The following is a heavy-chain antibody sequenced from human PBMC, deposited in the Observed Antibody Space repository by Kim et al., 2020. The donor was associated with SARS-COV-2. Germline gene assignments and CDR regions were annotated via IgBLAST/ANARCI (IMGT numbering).Heavy chain of an antibody. D-gene: IGHD3-22*01. CDR3: AKDPDGSSGYRTNNWFDP. CDR1: GFTFSSYA. J-gene: IGHJ5*02. V-gene: IGHV3-23*01. Sequence: GGSLKLSCAASGFTFSSYAMSCVRQAPGKVLEWVSAISGSGGSTYYADSVKGRFNISRYNSKNTLYLQMNSLGAEDTAVYYCAKDPDGSSGYRTNNWFDPWGQGTLVTGSS. CDR2: ISGSGGST.